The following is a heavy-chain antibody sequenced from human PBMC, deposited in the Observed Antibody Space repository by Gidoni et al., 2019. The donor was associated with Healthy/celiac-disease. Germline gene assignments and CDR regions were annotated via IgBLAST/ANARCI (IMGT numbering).Heavy chain of an antibody. V-gene: IGHV4-31*03. J-gene: IGHJ5*02. Sequence: QVQLQESGPGLVKPSQTLSLTCTVSGGSISRGGYYWSWIRQHPGKGLEWIGYIYYSGSTYYNPSLKSRVTISVDTSKNQFSLKLSSVTAADTAVYYCARGLMGVLPGNWFDPWGQGTLVTVSS. D-gene: IGHD3-10*01. CDR2: IYYSGST. CDR3: ARGLMGVLPGNWFDP. CDR1: GGSISRGGYY.